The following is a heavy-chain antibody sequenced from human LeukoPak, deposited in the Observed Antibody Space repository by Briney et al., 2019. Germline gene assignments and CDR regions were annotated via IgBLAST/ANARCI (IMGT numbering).Heavy chain of an antibody. CDR1: GFTFSSYA. CDR2: ISYDGSKK. D-gene: IGHD5-12*01. CDR3: ARERAATSGMDV. Sequence: GGSLRLSCAASGFTFSSYAMHWVRQAPGKGLEWVAVISYDGSKKYYADAVKGRFTISRDNSKNTLYLQMNSLRGEDTAVYYCARERAATSGMDVWGQGTTVTVSS. J-gene: IGHJ6*02. V-gene: IGHV3-30-3*01.